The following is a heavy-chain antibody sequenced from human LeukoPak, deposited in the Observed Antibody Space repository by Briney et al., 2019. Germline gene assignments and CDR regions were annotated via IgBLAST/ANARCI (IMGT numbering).Heavy chain of an antibody. Sequence: SETLSLTCAVYGGSFSGYYWSWIRQPPGKGLEWIGEINHSGSTNYNPSLKSRVTISVDTSKNQFSLKLSSVTAADTAVYYCARAYKRQGGYSYYYYYYYMDVWGKGTTVTVSS. D-gene: IGHD4-23*01. V-gene: IGHV4-34*01. CDR3: ARAYKRQGGYSYYYYYYYMDV. J-gene: IGHJ6*03. CDR1: GGSFSGYY. CDR2: INHSGST.